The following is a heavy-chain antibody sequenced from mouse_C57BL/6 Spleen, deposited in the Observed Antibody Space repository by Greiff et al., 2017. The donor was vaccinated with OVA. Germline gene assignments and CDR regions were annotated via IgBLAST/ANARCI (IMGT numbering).Heavy chain of an antibody. J-gene: IGHJ2*01. Sequence: VKLMESGAELVRPGASVTLSCKASGYTFTDYEMHWVKQTPVHGLEWIGAIDPETGGTDYNQKFKGKAILTADKSSSTAYMELRSLTSEDSAVYYCTRCDYGNYVLYFDYWGQGTTLTVSS. D-gene: IGHD2-1*01. CDR3: TRCDYGNYVLYFDY. V-gene: IGHV1-15*01. CDR1: GYTFTDYE. CDR2: IDPETGGT.